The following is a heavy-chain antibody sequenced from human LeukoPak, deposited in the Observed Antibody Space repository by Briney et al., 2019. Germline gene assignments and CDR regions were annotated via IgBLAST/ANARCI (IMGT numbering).Heavy chain of an antibody. Sequence: GGSLRLSCAAPGYISNRHSMNWVRQAPGEGLEWVSSICSTSSYIYYADSVTSRFTISRDNAKNSLYLQMNSLKAEDTAVYYCARSSGWYHRGPDYYYYYMDVWGKGTTVTVS. CDR3: ARSSGWYHRGPDYYYYYMDV. V-gene: IGHV3-21*01. CDR1: GYISNRHS. D-gene: IGHD6-19*01. CDR2: ICSTSSYI. J-gene: IGHJ6*03.